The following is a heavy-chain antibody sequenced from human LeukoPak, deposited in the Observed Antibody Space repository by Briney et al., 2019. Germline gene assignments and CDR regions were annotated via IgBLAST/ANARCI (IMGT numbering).Heavy chain of an antibody. Sequence: PWETLSLTCTVPGGSISSYYCSWIRQPPGKGLEWIGYIYYSGRTNYNPSLKSRVTISVDTSKNQFSLKLSSVTAADTAVYYCARAEVANKMATKVDGPWTAFDIWGQGTMVTVSS. CDR2: IYYSGRT. V-gene: IGHV4-59*01. CDR3: ARAEVANKMATKVDGPWTAFDI. CDR1: GGSISSYY. D-gene: IGHD5-24*01. J-gene: IGHJ3*02.